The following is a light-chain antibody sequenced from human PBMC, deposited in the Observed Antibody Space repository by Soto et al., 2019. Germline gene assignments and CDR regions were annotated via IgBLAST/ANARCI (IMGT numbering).Light chain of an antibody. J-gene: IGLJ1*01. CDR2: GVT. CDR1: GSDIGAYNY. V-gene: IGLV2-14*01. Sequence: QSVLTQPASVSGSPGQSITISCTGSGSDIGAYNYVSWYQQHPGKAPKLLIHGVTRRPSGVSSRFSASKSAYTASLTISGLQAEDEATYFCSSFTTRYFYVSGPATKV. CDR3: SSFTTRYFYV.